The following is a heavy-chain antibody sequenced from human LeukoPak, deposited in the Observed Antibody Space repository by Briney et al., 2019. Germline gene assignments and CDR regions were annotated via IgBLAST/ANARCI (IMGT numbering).Heavy chain of an antibody. J-gene: IGHJ4*02. CDR1: GFSLRSCS. CDR3: ARDAPYSYYFDY. V-gene: IGHV3-21*01. Sequence: GGSLRLSCAALGFSLRSCSMNWVRQAPGKGLEWVSYISSCSSYICYADSVKGRFSIARDNAKNSLYLQMNSLRAEDTAVYYCARDAPYSYYFDYWGQGTLVTVSS. D-gene: IGHD2-15*01. CDR2: ISSCSSYI.